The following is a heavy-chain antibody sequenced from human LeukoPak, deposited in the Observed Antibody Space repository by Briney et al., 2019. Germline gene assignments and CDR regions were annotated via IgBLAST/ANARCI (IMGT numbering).Heavy chain of an antibody. D-gene: IGHD3-16*01. CDR1: GFTVSSNY. CDR2: IYSGGST. J-gene: IGHJ5*02. Sequence: PGGSPRLSCAASGFTVSSNYMSWVRQAPGKGLDWVSMIYSGGSTNYPDSVKGRFTISRDSSKNTLYLQMNSLRAEDTAVYYCVTRLAWGQGTLVTVSS. V-gene: IGHV3-53*01. CDR3: VTRLA.